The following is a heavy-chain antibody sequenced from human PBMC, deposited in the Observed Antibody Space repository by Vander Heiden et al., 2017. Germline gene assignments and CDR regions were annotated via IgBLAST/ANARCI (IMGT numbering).Heavy chain of an antibody. CDR3: ARTKEDGGKNTPKYFQH. J-gene: IGHJ1*01. CDR2: INDSGKK. Sequence: QVQLQQWGAGLLKPSETLSLNCAVFGGSFSGYYWSWIRQTPGKGLEWIGEINDSGKKNYNPPLNSRVSLSVDTSQSQFSLRLRSVTAADTAVYYCARTKEDGGKNTPKYFQHWGQGTLVSVSS. V-gene: IGHV4-34*01. CDR1: GGSFSGYY.